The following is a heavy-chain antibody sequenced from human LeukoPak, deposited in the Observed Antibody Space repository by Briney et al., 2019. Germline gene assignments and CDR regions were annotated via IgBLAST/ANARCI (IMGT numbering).Heavy chain of an antibody. V-gene: IGHV3-7*01. D-gene: IGHD2-2*01. CDR3: ARVGYCSSTSCHYYYYYYMDV. J-gene: IGHJ6*03. CDR1: GFTFTTYW. CDR2: IKQDGTEK. Sequence: GGSLRLSCAASGFTFTTYWMSWVRQAPGKGLEWVANIKQDGTEKYYVDSVKGRFTISRDNAKDSLYLQMNSLRAEDTAVYYCARVGYCSSTSCHYYYYYYMDVWGKGTTVTVSS.